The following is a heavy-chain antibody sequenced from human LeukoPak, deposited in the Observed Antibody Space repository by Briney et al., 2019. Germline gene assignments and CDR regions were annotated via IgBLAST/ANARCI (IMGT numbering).Heavy chain of an antibody. CDR1: GFTFSSYW. D-gene: IGHD3-10*01. CDR2: IKQDGSEK. CDR3: ARDLYYGSLDY. Sequence: GGSLRLSCAASGFTFSSYWMSWVRQAPGKGLEWVANIKQDGSEKYYVDSVKGRFTISRDNAKNSLYLQMNSLRAEDTALYYCARDLYYGSLDYWGQGTLVTVSS. V-gene: IGHV3-7*03. J-gene: IGHJ4*02.